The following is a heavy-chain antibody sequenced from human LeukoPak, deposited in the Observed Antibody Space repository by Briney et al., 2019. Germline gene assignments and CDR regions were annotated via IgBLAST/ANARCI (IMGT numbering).Heavy chain of an antibody. CDR3: ACTGSMAGMELHRVWFDP. D-gene: IGHD4/OR15-4a*01. CDR1: GGSISSGGYY. J-gene: IGHJ5*02. CDR2: IYYSGST. Sequence: SEALSLTCTVSGGSISSGGYYWSWIRQHPGKGLEWIGYIYYSGSTYYNPSLKSRVTISVDTSKNQFSLKLSSVTAADTAVYYCACTGSMAGMELHRVWFDPWGQGTLVTVSS. V-gene: IGHV4-31*03.